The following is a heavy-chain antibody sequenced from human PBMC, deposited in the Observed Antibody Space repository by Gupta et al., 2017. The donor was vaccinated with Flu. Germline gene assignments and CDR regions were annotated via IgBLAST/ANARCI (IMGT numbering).Heavy chain of an antibody. Sequence: LHLQESGPGLVKPSETLSLTCIISGGSLSRRPSYWGWIRQPPGKGLEWMCNIYYSGSTYYNPSLKSRVTRSVDTSKNEFSLKLRSVTAADTAIYFCARHEGYSYGSLSTYYYYYGMDRCGQVTTGTVSS. D-gene: IGHD5-18*01. CDR2: IYYSGST. CDR1: GGSLSRRPSY. J-gene: IGHJ6*02. V-gene: IGHV4-39*01. CDR3: ARHEGYSYGSLSTYYYYYGMDR.